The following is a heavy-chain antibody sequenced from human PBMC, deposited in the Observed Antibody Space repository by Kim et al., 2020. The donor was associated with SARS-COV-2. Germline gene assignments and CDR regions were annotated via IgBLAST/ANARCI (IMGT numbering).Heavy chain of an antibody. CDR1: GLIFRNYG. CDR2: IGNSGSTT. Sequence: GSLRLYCAGSGLIFRNYGMNWVRQAPGKGLEWLSFIGNSGSTTYYADSVKGRFTISRDNAKNSVFLQMNSLRDEDTAVYFCAAWNGGSSDLLGSFDYWGQGNMVTVSS. CDR3: AAWNGGSSDLLGSFDY. D-gene: IGHD1-1*01. V-gene: IGHV3-48*02. J-gene: IGHJ4*02.